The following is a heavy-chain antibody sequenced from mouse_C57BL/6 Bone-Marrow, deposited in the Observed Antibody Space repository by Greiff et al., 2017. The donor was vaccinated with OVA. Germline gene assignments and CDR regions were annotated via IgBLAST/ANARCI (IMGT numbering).Heavy chain of an antibody. D-gene: IGHD1-1*01. Sequence: EVQLVESGGGLVQPGGSLKLSCAASGFTFSDYYMYWVRQTPEKRLEWVAYISNGGGSTYYPDTVKGRFTISRDNAKNTLYLQMSRLKSEDTAMYYCARHPYYGSSYDVWGTGTTVTVSS. CDR1: GFTFSDYY. V-gene: IGHV5-12*01. CDR3: ARHPYYGSSYDV. J-gene: IGHJ1*03. CDR2: ISNGGGST.